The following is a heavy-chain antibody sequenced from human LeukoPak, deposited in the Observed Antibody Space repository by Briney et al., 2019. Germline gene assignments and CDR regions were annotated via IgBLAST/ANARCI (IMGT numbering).Heavy chain of an antibody. CDR2: INPNSGGT. Sequence: ASVKVSCKASGYTFTGYYMHWVRQAPGQGLEWMGWINPNSGGTNYAQKFQGRVTTTRDTSISTAYMELSRLRPDDTAVYYCARRRWTPRGVDYWGQGTLVTVSS. V-gene: IGHV1-2*02. CDR1: GYTFTGYY. CDR3: ARRRWTPRGVDY. D-gene: IGHD1-1*01. J-gene: IGHJ4*02.